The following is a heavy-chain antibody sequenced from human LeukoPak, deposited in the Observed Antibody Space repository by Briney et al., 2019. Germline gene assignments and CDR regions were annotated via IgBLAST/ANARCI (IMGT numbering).Heavy chain of an antibody. V-gene: IGHV3-30*02. CDR2: IRYDGSNK. CDR1: GFTFSSYG. Sequence: PGGSLRLSCAASGFTFSSYGMHWVRQAPGKGLERVAFIRYDGSNKYYADSVKGRFTISRDNSKNTLYLQMDSLRAEDTAVYYCAKAGIAARPGDYWGQGTLVTVSS. D-gene: IGHD6-6*01. J-gene: IGHJ4*02. CDR3: AKAGIAARPGDY.